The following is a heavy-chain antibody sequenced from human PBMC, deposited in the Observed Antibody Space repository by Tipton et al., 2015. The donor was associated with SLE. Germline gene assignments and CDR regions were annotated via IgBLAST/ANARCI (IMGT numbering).Heavy chain of an antibody. CDR2: IYNTGRT. CDR3: ARSSDYSIKWFDP. J-gene: IGHJ5*02. Sequence: TLSLTCSVSGGSISSGDHLWSWILQPPGKGPEWLGYIYNTGRTYYNPSLKSRVTISVDTSMSQFYMRLISVTAADTAVYYCARSSDYSIKWFDPWGQGTLVTVSS. D-gene: IGHD4-11*01. V-gene: IGHV4-30-4*01. CDR1: GGSISSGDHL.